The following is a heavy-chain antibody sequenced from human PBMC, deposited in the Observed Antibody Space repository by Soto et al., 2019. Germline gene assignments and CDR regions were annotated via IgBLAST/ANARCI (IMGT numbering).Heavy chain of an antibody. CDR3: ARDRPYDSSGYYYVPFDP. Sequence: TSETLSLTCTVSGGSISSYYWSWIRQPAGKGLEWIGRIYTSGSTNYNPSLKSRVTMSVDTSKNQFSLKLSSVTAADTAVYYCARDRPYDSSGYYYVPFDPWGQGTLVTVSS. D-gene: IGHD3-22*01. V-gene: IGHV4-4*07. CDR1: GGSISSYY. J-gene: IGHJ5*02. CDR2: IYTSGST.